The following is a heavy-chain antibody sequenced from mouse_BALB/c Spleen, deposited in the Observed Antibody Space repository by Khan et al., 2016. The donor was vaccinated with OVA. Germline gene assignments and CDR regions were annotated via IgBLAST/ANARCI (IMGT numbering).Heavy chain of an antibody. D-gene: IGHD1-1*01. CDR2: VSTGGSYT. J-gene: IGHJ3*01. CDR3: TRLTYYYDNEGFAY. Sequence: EVELVESGGDLVKPGGSLKLSCAASGFTFSTYGMSWVRQAPDKRLEWVATVSTGGSYTYYPASVKGRFTISRDTAKNTLYLQMSGLRSEDTALFYSTRLTYYYDNEGFAYWGQGTLVTVSA. CDR1: GFTFSTYG. V-gene: IGHV5-6*01.